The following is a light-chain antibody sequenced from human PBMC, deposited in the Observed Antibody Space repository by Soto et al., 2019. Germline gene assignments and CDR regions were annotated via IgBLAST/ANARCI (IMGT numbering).Light chain of an antibody. CDR3: QQYSSSPNT. CDR1: QSVSSSY. J-gene: IGKJ4*01. CDR2: GAS. Sequence: EIVLTQSPGTLSLSPGERATLSCRASQSVSSSYLAWYQQKPGQAPRLLIYGASSMATGIPDRFSGSGSGTDFTLTISRLEPEDFAVYYCQQYSSSPNTFGGGTKVEIK. V-gene: IGKV3-20*01.